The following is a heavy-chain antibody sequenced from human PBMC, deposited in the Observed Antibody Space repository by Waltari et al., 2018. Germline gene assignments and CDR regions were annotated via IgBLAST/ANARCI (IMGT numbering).Heavy chain of an antibody. Sequence: QVQLQESGPGLVKPSETLSLTCTVSGYSISSGYYWGWIRQPPGKGLEWIGSIYHIVSTCYNPSLKSRVTRSVDTSKNQFSLKLSSVTAAYTAVYYFARDTPPGLDPMTMVQGVIGYMDVWGKGTTVTVSS. J-gene: IGHJ6*03. CDR2: IYHIVST. D-gene: IGHD3-10*01. V-gene: IGHV4-38-2*02. CDR3: ARDTPPGLDPMTMVQGVIGYMDV. CDR1: GYSISSGYY.